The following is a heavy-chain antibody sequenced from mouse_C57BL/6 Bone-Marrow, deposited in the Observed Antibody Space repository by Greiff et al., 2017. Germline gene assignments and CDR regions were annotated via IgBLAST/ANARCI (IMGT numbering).Heavy chain of an antibody. J-gene: IGHJ2*01. Sequence: VQLVESGAELVRPGASVTLSCKASGYTFTDYEMHWVKQTPVHGLEWIGAIDPETGGTAYNQKFKGKAILTADKSSSTAYMELRSLTSEDSAVYYCTSDGDYWGQGTTLTVSS. CDR2: IDPETGGT. V-gene: IGHV1-15*01. CDR1: GYTFTDYE. CDR3: TSDGDY.